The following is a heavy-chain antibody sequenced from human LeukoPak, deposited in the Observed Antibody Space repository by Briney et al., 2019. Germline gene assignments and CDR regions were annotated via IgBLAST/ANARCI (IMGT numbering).Heavy chain of an antibody. D-gene: IGHD2-2*01. J-gene: IGHJ6*04. CDR2: IHTTATTI. V-gene: IGHV3-48*03. CDR1: GFTFNRYE. CDR3: AKWYPGNMDV. Sequence: GGSLRLSCAASGFTFNRYEFIWVRQAPGKGLEWVSYIHTTATTIYYADSVKGRFSISRDNAKSSLYLQMNSLRAEDTAVYCCAKWYPGNMDVWGKGTTVTVSS.